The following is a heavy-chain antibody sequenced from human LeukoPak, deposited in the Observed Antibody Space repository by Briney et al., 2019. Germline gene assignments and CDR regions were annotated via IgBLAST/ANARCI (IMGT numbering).Heavy chain of an antibody. D-gene: IGHD4-17*01. V-gene: IGHV3-23*01. Sequence: GGSLRLSCAASGFTFSSCAMSWVRQAPGKGLECVSLVSGSGDSRYYADSVKGRFTISKDNAKNTLWLQLNSLRAEDTAVYYCAKGVTTVRIYYHGMDVWGQGTTVIVSS. CDR3: AKGVTTVRIYYHGMDV. CDR2: VSGSGDSR. CDR1: GFTFSSCA. J-gene: IGHJ6*02.